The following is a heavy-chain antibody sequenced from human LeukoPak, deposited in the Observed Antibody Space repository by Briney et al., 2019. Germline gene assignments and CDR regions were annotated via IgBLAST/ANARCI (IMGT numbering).Heavy chain of an antibody. J-gene: IGHJ4*02. CDR3: AKVRASNYYYDSSDY. CDR1: GFTFSSYG. Sequence: GGPLRLSCEVSGFTFSSYGMTWVRQAPGKGLEWVSAISGSGSSTYYAGSVKGRFTISRDNSKNTLYLQMNSLRAEDTAVYYCAKVRASNYYYDSSDYWGQGTLVTVSS. V-gene: IGHV3-23*01. CDR2: ISGSGSST. D-gene: IGHD3-22*01.